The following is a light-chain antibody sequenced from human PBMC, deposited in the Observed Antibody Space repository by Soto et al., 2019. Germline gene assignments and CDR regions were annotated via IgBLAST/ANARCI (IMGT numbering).Light chain of an antibody. CDR1: QCISSS. Sequence: DIQMTQSPSSLSASVVDRVTITCRSSQCISSSLNWYQQHPRKAPKLLIYAASTLQSGVPTRFSGGGSWTDFSISIISLQPDDASTYYFHQSYSTPTLTFGQGTKVEIK. J-gene: IGKJ1*01. CDR3: HQSYSTPTLT. CDR2: AAS. V-gene: IGKV1-39*01.